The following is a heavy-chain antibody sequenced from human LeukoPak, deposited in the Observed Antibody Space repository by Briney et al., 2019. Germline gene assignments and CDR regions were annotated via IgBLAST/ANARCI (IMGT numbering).Heavy chain of an antibody. CDR3: ASYSGYEYYFDY. J-gene: IGHJ4*02. Sequence: ASVKVSCKASGYTFTSYAMHWVRQAPGQRLEWMGWVNAGNGNTKYSQKFQGRVTTTRDTSASTAYMELSSLRSEDTAVYYCASYSGYEYYFDYWGQGTLVTVSS. D-gene: IGHD5-12*01. CDR1: GYTFTSYA. V-gene: IGHV1-3*01. CDR2: VNAGNGNT.